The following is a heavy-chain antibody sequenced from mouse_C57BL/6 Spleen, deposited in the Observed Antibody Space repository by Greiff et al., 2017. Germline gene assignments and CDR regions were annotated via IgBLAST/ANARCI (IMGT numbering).Heavy chain of an antibody. J-gene: IGHJ4*01. D-gene: IGHD2-5*01. Sequence: QVQLKESGPGLVAPSQSLSITCTVSGFSLTSYGVHWVRQPPGKGLEWLVVIWSDGSTTDNSALKSRLSISKDNSKSQVFLKMNSLQTDDTAMYYGARHDYSNDYAMDYWGQGTSVTVSS. CDR3: ARHDYSNDYAMDY. CDR1: GFSLTSYG. V-gene: IGHV2-6-1*01. CDR2: IWSDGST.